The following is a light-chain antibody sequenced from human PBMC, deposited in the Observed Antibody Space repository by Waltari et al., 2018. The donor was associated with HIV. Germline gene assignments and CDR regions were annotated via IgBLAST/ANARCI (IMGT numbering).Light chain of an antibody. CDR3: QQTNTFPWT. Sequence: DIQMTQSPSSVSASVGDRVPITCRASQDISTWLAWYQQKPGKAPNLLISGSSYLESGVPSRFSGSESGTTFTLTINSLQTEDFATYFCQQTNTFPWTFGQGTRVDIK. J-gene: IGKJ1*01. CDR1: QDISTW. V-gene: IGKV1D-12*01. CDR2: GSS.